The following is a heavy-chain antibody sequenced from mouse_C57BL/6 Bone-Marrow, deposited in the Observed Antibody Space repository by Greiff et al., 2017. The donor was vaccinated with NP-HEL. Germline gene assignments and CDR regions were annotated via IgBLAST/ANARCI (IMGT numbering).Heavy chain of an antibody. V-gene: IGHV5-12*01. CDR3: ARHY. J-gene: IGHJ2*01. CDR2: ISNGGGST. CDR1: GFTFSDYY. Sequence: EVQVVESGGGLVQPGGSLKLSCAASGFTFSDYYMYWVRQTPEKRLEWVAYISNGGGSTYYPDTVKGRFTISRDNAKNTLYLQMNRLKAEDTAMYYCARHYWGQGTTLTVSS.